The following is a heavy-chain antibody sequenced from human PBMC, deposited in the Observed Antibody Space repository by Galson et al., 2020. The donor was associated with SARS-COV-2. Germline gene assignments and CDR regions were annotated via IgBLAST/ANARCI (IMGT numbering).Heavy chain of an antibody. V-gene: IGHV1-3*01. Sequence: ASVKVSCKASGYTFTSYAMHWVRQAPGQRLEWMGWINAGNGNTKYSQKFQARVTITRDTSASTAYMELSSLRSEDTAVYYCARDYGISGWSHGWFDPGGQGTVVTGSS. CDR3: ARDYGISGWSHGWFDP. J-gene: IGHJ5*02. CDR2: INAGNGNT. CDR1: GYTFTSYA. D-gene: IGHD6-19*01.